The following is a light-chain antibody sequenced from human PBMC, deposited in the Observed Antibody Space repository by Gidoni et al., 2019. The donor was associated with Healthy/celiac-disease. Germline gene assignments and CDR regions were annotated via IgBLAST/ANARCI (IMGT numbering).Light chain of an antibody. V-gene: IGLV2-8*01. Sequence: QSALTQPPSASGSPGQSITISCTGTRSDVGGYNYVSWYQQHPGKAPQLMIYAVRKRPSGVPDPFSGSKVGKTASPTVSGLPGEDEADYYCNSYAGSNQVIGGGTKLTVL. CDR2: AVR. J-gene: IGLJ2*01. CDR1: RSDVGGYNY. CDR3: NSYAGSNQV.